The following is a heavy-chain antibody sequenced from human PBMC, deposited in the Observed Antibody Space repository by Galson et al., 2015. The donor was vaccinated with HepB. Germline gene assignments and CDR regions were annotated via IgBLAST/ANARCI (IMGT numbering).Heavy chain of an antibody. D-gene: IGHD1-1*01. J-gene: IGHJ4*02. CDR3: ARARGTNNWYSANLEGDY. Sequence: SLRLSCAASGFTFSNYTMNWVRQAPGKGLEWVSYITSSSSIIYYADSVKGRFTISRDNAKNSLYLQMNSLRAEDTAVYYCARARGTNNWYSANLEGDYWGQGTLVTVSS. CDR1: GFTFSNYT. V-gene: IGHV3-48*01. CDR2: ITSSSSII.